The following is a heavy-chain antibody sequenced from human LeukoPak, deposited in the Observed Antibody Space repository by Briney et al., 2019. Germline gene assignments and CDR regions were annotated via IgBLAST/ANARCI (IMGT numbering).Heavy chain of an antibody. J-gene: IGHJ4*02. CDR3: ARTPLDRSGYYSDY. CDR2: IYYSGNT. D-gene: IGHD6-19*01. V-gene: IGHV4-59*08. Sequence: SETLSLTCTVSGGSISGYYWSWIRQPPGKGLEWIGYIYYSGNTNYNPSLKSRVAISLDTSKNQFSLKVSSVTAAGTAVYYCARTPLDRSGYYSDYWGQGTLVTVSS. CDR1: GGSISGYY.